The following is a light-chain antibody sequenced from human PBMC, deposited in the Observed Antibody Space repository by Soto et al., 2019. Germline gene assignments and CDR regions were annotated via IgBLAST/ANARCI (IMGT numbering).Light chain of an antibody. CDR3: SSYTSSSSYVE. CDR1: SSDVGGYNY. CDR2: DVS. V-gene: IGLV2-14*01. J-gene: IGLJ2*01. Sequence: QSVLTQPASVSGSPGQSITISCTGTSSDVGGYNYVSWYQQHPGKAPKLMIYDVSNRPSGVSNRFSGSKSGNTASLTISGLQAEDEADYYCSSYTSSSSYVEFGGGTKVTVL.